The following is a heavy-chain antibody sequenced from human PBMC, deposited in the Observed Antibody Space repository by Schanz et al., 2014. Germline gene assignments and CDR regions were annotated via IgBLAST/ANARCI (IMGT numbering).Heavy chain of an antibody. V-gene: IGHV3-15*01. CDR1: GRRIIKGG. J-gene: IGHJ4*02. Sequence: EVQLEEKGGGEGKEGGGIRVKGAALGRRIIKGGKRWVGKGKGKGREGVASNKRKVDGATRDYAAPVKGRFTISTDDSKNTLYLQMSSLKIEDRGVYYCTTDRAIKSRPIFDCWGQGTLVTVSS. CDR2: NKRKVDGATR. D-gene: IGHD6-6*01. CDR3: TTDRAIKSRPIFDC.